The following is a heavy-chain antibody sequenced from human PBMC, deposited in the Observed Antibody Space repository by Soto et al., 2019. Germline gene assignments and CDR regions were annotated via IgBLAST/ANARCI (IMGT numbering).Heavy chain of an antibody. J-gene: IGHJ5*02. CDR3: VRDVGGSGWFAP. V-gene: IGHV4-4*07. CDR1: GISIDNYY. Sequence: SETLSLTCTVSGISIDNYYCSWIRQSAGKGLEWIGRTYSSGTTNYNPSLKSRVTMSVDMSKSQFSLNVRSVTAADTAVYYCVRDVGGSGWFAPWGQGTLVTVSS. CDR2: TYSSGTT.